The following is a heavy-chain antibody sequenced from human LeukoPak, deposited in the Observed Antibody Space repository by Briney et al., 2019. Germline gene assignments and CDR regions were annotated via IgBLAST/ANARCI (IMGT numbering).Heavy chain of an antibody. CDR2: INHSGST. CDR3: ARAISPYYDSSGYYPRGAKILDY. V-gene: IGHV4-34*01. J-gene: IGHJ4*02. Sequence: ASETLSLTCAVYGGSFSGYYWSWIRQPPGKGLEWIGEINHSGSTNYNPSLKSRVTISVDTSKSQFSLKLSSVTAADTAVYYCARAISPYYDSSGYYPRGAKILDYWGQGTLVTVSS. D-gene: IGHD3-22*01. CDR1: GGSFSGYY.